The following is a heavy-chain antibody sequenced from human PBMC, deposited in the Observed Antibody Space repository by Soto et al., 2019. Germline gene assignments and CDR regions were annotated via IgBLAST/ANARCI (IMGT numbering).Heavy chain of an antibody. V-gene: IGHV4-34*01. CDR1: GGSFSGYY. J-gene: IGHJ6*03. CDR2: INHSGST. Sequence: PSETLSLTCAVYGGSFSGYYWSWIRQPPGKGLEWIGEINHSGSTNYNPSLKSRVTISVDTSKNQFSLKLSSVTAADTAVYYCARGPGSITIFGVVTHPYYYYMDVWGKGTTVTVSS. CDR3: ARGPGSITIFGVVTHPYYYYMDV. D-gene: IGHD3-3*01.